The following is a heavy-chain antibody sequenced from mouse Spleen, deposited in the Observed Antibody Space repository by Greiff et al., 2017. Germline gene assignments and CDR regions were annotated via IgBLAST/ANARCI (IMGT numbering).Heavy chain of an antibody. J-gene: IGHJ3*01. V-gene: IGHV1-14*01. Sequence: EVQGVESGPELVKPGASVKMSCKASGYTFTSYVMHWVKQKPGQGLEWIGYINPYNDGTKYNEKFKGKATLTSDKSSSTAYMELSSLTSEDSAVYYCATYDYDDGSWFAYWGQGTLVTVSA. CDR3: ATYDYDDGSWFAY. CDR2: INPYNDGT. D-gene: IGHD2-4*01. CDR1: GYTFTSYV.